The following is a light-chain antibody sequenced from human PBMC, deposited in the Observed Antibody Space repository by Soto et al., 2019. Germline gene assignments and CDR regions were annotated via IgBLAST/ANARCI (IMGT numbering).Light chain of an antibody. V-gene: IGKV1-5*01. CDR1: QDISRW. CDR2: DAS. CDR3: QQYNSYSRT. J-gene: IGKJ1*01. Sequence: DIQMTQSPPTLPASAGDRVTITCRASQDISRWLAWYQQKPGKAPVLLIYDASSLESGVPSRFSGSGSGTEFTLTISSLQPDDFATYYCQQYNSYSRTFGRGTKVDIK.